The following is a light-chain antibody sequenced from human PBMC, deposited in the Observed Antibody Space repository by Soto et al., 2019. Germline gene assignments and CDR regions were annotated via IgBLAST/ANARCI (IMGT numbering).Light chain of an antibody. V-gene: IGLV1-44*01. CDR2: SNN. Sequence: QSVLTQPPSASGTPGQRVTISCSGSNSNIGSNTVNWYQQLPGTAPKLLIYSNNQRPSGVPDRFSGSESGTSASLAISGLQSEAEADYYCAAWDDNLNGPHWVFGGGTKLTVL. CDR1: NSNIGSNT. J-gene: IGLJ3*02. CDR3: AAWDDNLNGPHWV.